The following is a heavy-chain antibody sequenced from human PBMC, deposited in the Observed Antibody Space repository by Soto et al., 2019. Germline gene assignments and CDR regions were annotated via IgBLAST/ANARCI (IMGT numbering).Heavy chain of an antibody. Sequence: QVQLQQWGAGLLKPSETLSLTCAVYGGSFSGYYWSWIRQPPGKGLEWIGEINHSGSTNYNPSLKSRVTISIDTTKNQVSLQLSSVTAADTAGYYCARDGSGYYRAPTWFDPWGQGTLVTVSS. CDR1: GGSFSGYY. V-gene: IGHV4-34*01. CDR3: ARDGSGYYRAPTWFDP. J-gene: IGHJ5*02. CDR2: INHSGST. D-gene: IGHD3-3*01.